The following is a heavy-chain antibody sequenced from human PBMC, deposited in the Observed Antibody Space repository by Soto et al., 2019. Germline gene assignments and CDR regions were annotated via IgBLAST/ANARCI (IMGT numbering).Heavy chain of an antibody. J-gene: IGHJ4*02. CDR1: GFTFSNYA. D-gene: IGHD2-15*01. Sequence: GGSLRLSCAASGFTFSNYAMSWVRQAPGKGLKWVSTISGRGGKTYYADSVKGRFTISRDNSRNTLYLQMDSLRVEDTAVYSWAKAGCSGGTCYLYYFDYWGQGALVTVSS. CDR3: AKAGCSGGTCYLYYFDY. CDR2: ISGRGGKT. V-gene: IGHV3-23*01.